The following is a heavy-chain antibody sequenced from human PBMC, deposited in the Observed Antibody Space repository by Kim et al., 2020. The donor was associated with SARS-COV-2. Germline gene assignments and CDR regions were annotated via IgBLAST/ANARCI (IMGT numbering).Heavy chain of an antibody. D-gene: IGHD5-12*01. V-gene: IGHV3-7*03. CDR1: GFTFSSYW. J-gene: IGHJ3*02. CDR3: ARDPSGYSGYDGAFDI. CDR2: IKQDGSEK. Sequence: GGSLRLSCAASGFTFSSYWISWVRQAPGKGLEWVANIKQDGSEKYYVDSVKGRFTISRDNAKNSMYLQMNSLRAEDTAVYYCARDPSGYSGYDGAFDIWGQGTMVTASS.